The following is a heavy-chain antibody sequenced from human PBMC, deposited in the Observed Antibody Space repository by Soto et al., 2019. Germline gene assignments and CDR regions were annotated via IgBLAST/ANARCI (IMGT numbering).Heavy chain of an antibody. CDR3: AREGTPIDY. Sequence: QVQLVQSGAEVKKPGASVKVSCKASGYTFTNFGISWVRQAPGQGLEWMGWISAYNGNTNYAQNFQGRVTRTTDKATSTAYMELRSLRSDDTDVYYCAREGTPIDYWGQGTLVTVSS. J-gene: IGHJ4*02. V-gene: IGHV1-18*01. CDR1: GYTFTNFG. CDR2: ISAYNGNT. D-gene: IGHD2-15*01.